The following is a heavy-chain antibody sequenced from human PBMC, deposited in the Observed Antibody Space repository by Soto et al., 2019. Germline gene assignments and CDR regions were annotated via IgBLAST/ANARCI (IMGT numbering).Heavy chain of an antibody. CDR3: ARYRGYHTFDF. D-gene: IGHD3-10*01. CDR1: GFSFSDFW. V-gene: IGHV3-7*03. Sequence: DVQLMESGGGSVQPGESLRLSCAASGFSFSDFWMAWVRQTPGKGLEWVANVKGDGSAKYYVDSLKGRFTISRDNAQNSLHLQMNSLRVEDTAVYYCARYRGYHTFDFWGQGTLVTVSS. CDR2: VKGDGSAK. J-gene: IGHJ3*01.